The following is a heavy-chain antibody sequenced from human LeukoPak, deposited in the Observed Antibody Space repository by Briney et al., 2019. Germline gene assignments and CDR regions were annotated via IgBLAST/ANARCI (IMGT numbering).Heavy chain of an antibody. J-gene: IGHJ4*02. V-gene: IGHV4-39*07. D-gene: IGHD3-3*01. CDR3: ARGYDFWSGYSNFDY. CDR1: GGSISSSSYY. CDR2: IYYSGST. Sequence: SETLSLTCTVSGGSISSSSYYWGWIRQPPGKGLEWIGSIYYSGSTYYNPSLKSRVTISVDKSKNQFSLKLSSVTAADTAVYYCARGYDFWSGYSNFDYWGQGTLVTVSS.